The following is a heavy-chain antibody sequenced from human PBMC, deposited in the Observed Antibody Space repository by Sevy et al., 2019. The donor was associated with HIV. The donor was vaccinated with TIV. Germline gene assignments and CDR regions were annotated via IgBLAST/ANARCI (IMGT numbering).Heavy chain of an antibody. Sequence: GGSLRLSCAASGFTFSSSWMHWVRQAPGKGLVWVPRINSDGSSTSYADSVKGRFTISRDNAKNTLYLQMNSLRAEDTAGYYCARDREFRSSPPDYWGQGTLVTVSS. CDR3: ARDREFRSSPPDY. CDR1: GFTFSSSW. V-gene: IGHV3-74*01. D-gene: IGHD6-6*01. J-gene: IGHJ4*02. CDR2: INSDGSST.